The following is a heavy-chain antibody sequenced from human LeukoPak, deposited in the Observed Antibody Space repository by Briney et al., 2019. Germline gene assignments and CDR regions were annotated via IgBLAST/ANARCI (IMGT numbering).Heavy chain of an antibody. V-gene: IGHV1-46*01. CDR1: GYTXTSYY. D-gene: IGHD3-3*02. CDR2: INPSGGST. Sequence: ASVKVSCKASGYTXTSYYMHWVRQAPGQGLEWMGIINPSGGSTTYAQKFQGRVTMTRDTSTSTVYMELSSLRSEDTAVYYCARDIRVYYYYYAMDVWGQGTTVTVSS. CDR3: ARDIRVYYYYYAMDV. J-gene: IGHJ6*02.